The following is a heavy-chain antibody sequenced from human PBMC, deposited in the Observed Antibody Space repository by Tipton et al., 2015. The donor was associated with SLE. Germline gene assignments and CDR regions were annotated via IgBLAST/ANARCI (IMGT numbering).Heavy chain of an antibody. J-gene: IGHJ4*02. Sequence: TLSLTCAVYGGSFSGYYWSWIRQPPGKGLEWIGEINHSGSINYNPSLKSRVTISVDTSKNQFSLKLSSVTAADTAVYYCARNDFWSGKRFDYWGQGTLVTVSS. CDR1: GGSFSGYY. V-gene: IGHV4-34*01. CDR2: INHSGSI. D-gene: IGHD3-3*01. CDR3: ARNDFWSGKRFDY.